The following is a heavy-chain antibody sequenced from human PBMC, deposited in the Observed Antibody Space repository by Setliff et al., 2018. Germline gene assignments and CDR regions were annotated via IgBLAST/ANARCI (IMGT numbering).Heavy chain of an antibody. J-gene: IGHJ6*03. CDR3: ARESRYYMDV. D-gene: IGHD6-25*01. CDR1: GGSISSGDYY. CDR2: IYSSGST. Sequence: KPSETLSLTCTVSGGSISSGDYYWSWIRQPPGKGREWIGYIYSSGSTYYNPSLKSRVSISVDTSKNQFSLKLSSVTAADTAVYYCARESRYYMDVWAKGTTVTVSS. V-gene: IGHV4-30-4*08.